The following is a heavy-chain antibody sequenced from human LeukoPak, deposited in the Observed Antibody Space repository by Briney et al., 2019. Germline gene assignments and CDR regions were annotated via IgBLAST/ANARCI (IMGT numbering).Heavy chain of an antibody. CDR1: GFTFSSYS. D-gene: IGHD4-17*01. CDR2: ISSSSSYI. Sequence: KTGGSLRLSCAASGFTFSSYSMNWVRQAPGKGLEWVSSISSSSSYIYYADSVKGRFTISRDNAKNSLYLQMNSLRAEDTAVYYCARDMTTVTTPSGYWGQGTLVTVSS. V-gene: IGHV3-21*01. J-gene: IGHJ4*02. CDR3: ARDMTTVTTPSGY.